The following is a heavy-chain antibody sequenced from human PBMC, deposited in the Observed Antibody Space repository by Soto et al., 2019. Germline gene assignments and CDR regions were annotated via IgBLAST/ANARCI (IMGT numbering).Heavy chain of an antibody. CDR2: IWYDGSNR. CDR1: GFTFSSYG. J-gene: IGHJ4*02. D-gene: IGHD3-10*01. V-gene: IGHV3-33*01. CDR3: ARVASYGTYYFDY. Sequence: PGGSLRLSCAASGFTFSSYGMHWVRQAPGKGLEWVAVIWYDGSNRYYADSVKGRFTISRDNSKNTLYLQMNSLRAEDTAVYYCARVASYGTYYFDYWGQGTLVTVSS.